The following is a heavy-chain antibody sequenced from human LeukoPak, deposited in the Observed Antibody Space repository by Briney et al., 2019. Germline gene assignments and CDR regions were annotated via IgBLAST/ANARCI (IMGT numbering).Heavy chain of an antibody. CDR3: AREPYYDILTGSDYYFDY. D-gene: IGHD3-9*01. J-gene: IGHJ4*02. CDR2: FYRGDST. CDR1: GFTVSSSY. Sequence: GGSLRLSCAASGFTVSSSYMYWVRQAPGKGLEWVSFFYRGDSTYYAESVRGRFTISRDNSKNTLYLLMNSLIPEDTAVYYCAREPYYDILTGSDYYFDYWGQGTLVTVSS. V-gene: IGHV3-53*01.